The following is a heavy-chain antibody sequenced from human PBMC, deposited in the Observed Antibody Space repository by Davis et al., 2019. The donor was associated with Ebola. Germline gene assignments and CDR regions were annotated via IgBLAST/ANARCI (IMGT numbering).Heavy chain of an antibody. J-gene: IGHJ3*02. CDR3: ARTSGSLDAFDI. D-gene: IGHD1-26*01. V-gene: IGHV1-46*01. Sequence: ASVKVSCKASGYTFTGYYMHWVRQAPGQGLEWMGIINPSGGSTSYAQKFQGRVTMTRDTSTSTVYMELSSLRSEDTAVYYCARTSGSLDAFDIWGQGTMVTVSS. CDR2: INPSGGST. CDR1: GYTFTGYY.